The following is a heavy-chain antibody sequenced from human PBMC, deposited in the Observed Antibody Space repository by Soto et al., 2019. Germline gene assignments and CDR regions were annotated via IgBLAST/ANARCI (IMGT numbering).Heavy chain of an antibody. J-gene: IGHJ4*02. CDR3: VRVGVGIGNHFDS. Sequence: ATLSLSCSDSNGSISGFYWTWIRQPPGKILEWIGYIHYSGRTDYNPSLTSRATMSVDTSKNQFSLNLKSITAADTAVYYCVRVGVGIGNHFDSWGRGTLVTVSS. V-gene: IGHV4-59*12. CDR2: IHYSGRT. D-gene: IGHD1-26*01. CDR1: NGSISGFY.